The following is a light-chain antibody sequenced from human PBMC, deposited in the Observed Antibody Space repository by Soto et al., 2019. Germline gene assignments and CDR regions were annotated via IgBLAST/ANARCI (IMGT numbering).Light chain of an antibody. CDR2: GAS. CDR3: QHYYTSYTT. Sequence: EVVLTQSPGTLSLSPGERATLSCGPVQSVTGNYLAWYQQKPGQAPRLLIFGASTRATGIPDRFSGSGSGTDFILTISRLEPEDFAVYYCQHYYTSYTTFGQGTKVDIK. J-gene: IGKJ1*01. V-gene: IGKV3-20*01. CDR1: QSVTGNY.